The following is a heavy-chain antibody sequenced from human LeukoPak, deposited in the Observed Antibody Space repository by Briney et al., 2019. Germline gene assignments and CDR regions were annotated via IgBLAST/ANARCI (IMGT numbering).Heavy chain of an antibody. V-gene: IGHV3-30*18. Sequence: GGSLRLSCAASGFTFSSYGMHWVRQAPGKGLEWVAVISYDGSNKYYADSVKGRFTISRDNSKNTLYLQMNSLRAEDTAVYYCAKDLRQRGYYYYGMDVWGQGTTVTVSS. CDR1: GFTFSSYG. CDR2: ISYDGSNK. J-gene: IGHJ6*02. CDR3: AKDLRQRGYYYYGMDV. D-gene: IGHD4-17*01.